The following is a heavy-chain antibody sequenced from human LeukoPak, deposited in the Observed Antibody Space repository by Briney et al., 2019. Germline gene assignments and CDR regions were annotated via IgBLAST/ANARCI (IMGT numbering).Heavy chain of an antibody. J-gene: IGHJ4*02. Sequence: PGGSLRLSCAGSGFTFSNAWMSCVRQAPGKGLEWVAVIWYDGSNKYYADSVKGRFTISRDNSKNTLYLQMNSLRAEDTAVYYCATSGSYYRFEYWGQGTLVTVSS. CDR1: GFTFSNAW. D-gene: IGHD1-26*01. V-gene: IGHV3-33*08. CDR3: ATSGSYYRFEY. CDR2: IWYDGSNK.